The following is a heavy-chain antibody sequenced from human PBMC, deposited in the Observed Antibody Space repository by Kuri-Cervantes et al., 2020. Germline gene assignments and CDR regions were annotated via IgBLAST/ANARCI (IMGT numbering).Heavy chain of an antibody. D-gene: IGHD1-26*01. V-gene: IGHV3-48*04. Sequence: GESLKISCAASGFTFNIYSMNWVRQAPGKGLEWVSYITSDIKTIYYADSVKGRFTISRDNAKNSLYLQMDSLRGEDTAVYYCARDKHSESTEGSHLDNWGQGTLVTVSS. CDR1: GFTFNIYS. CDR2: ITSDIKTI. J-gene: IGHJ4*02. CDR3: ARDKHSESTEGSHLDN.